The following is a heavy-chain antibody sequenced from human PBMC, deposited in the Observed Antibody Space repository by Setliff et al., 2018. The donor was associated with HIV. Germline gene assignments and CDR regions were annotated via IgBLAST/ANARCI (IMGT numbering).Heavy chain of an antibody. CDR2: IYNSGGT. J-gene: IGHJ4*02. D-gene: IGHD2-21*01. CDR1: GGSISTGGYY. Sequence: SETLSLTCTVSGGSISTGGYYWSWIRQHPGKGLEWIGYIYNSGGTYYNPSLKSRITMSIDTSKNQFSLKLNSVTAADTAVCFCARASRWGSIPFDYWGQGTLVTVSS. V-gene: IGHV4-31*03. CDR3: ARASRWGSIPFDY.